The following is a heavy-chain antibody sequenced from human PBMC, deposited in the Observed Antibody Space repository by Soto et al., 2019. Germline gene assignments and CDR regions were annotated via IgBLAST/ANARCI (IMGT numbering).Heavy chain of an antibody. D-gene: IGHD3-16*02. Sequence: PGESLKISCKGSGYSFTNFWIGWVRQMPGKGLEWMGIIYPGDSDAKYSPSFQGQVTISADKSITTAYLQWSSLKAPDTAMYYCARRLRNPLSDYYYGMDVWGQGTTVTVSS. CDR3: ARRLRNPLSDYYYGMDV. J-gene: IGHJ6*02. CDR2: IYPGDSDA. CDR1: GYSFTNFW. V-gene: IGHV5-51*01.